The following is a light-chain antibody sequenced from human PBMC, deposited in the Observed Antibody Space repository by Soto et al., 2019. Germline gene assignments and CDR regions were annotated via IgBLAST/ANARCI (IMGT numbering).Light chain of an antibody. Sequence: EIVMTQSPATLSVSPGERATISCRASQSVNSNLAWYQQKPGQAPRLLIYGASARATGIPARFSGSGSGTDFTLTISSLQSEDFAVFYCQQYNNWPTITFGQGTRLEIK. CDR3: QQYNNWPTIT. J-gene: IGKJ5*01. V-gene: IGKV3-15*01. CDR2: GAS. CDR1: QSVNSN.